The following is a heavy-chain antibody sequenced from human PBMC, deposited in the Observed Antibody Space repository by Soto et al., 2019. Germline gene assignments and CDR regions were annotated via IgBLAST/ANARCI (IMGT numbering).Heavy chain of an antibody. J-gene: IGHJ4*02. V-gene: IGHV4-4*02. Sequence: QVQLQESGPGLVKPSGTLSLTCAVSGGSISTSNWWAWVRQSPGKGLEWLGEVYHSGDTNYNPSLNSRVTVSVVYPKNQFSLKLTSVTAAETAVYFCARSRYFDWLPLDSWGQGTLVTVSS. CDR1: GGSISTSNW. D-gene: IGHD3-9*01. CDR3: ARSRYFDWLPLDS. CDR2: VYHSGDT.